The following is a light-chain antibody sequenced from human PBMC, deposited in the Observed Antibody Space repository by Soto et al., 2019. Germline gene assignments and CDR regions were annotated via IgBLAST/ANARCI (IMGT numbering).Light chain of an antibody. CDR1: QSINNW. CDR2: DAS. Sequence: DIQITQSPSTLSASVGDRVTITCRASQSINNWLAWYQQKPGKAPKLLIYDASYLESGVPSRFTGSGSGTEFTLTITYLQPEDFATYYFQLGYSIHALIFGGAPQV. CDR3: QLGYSIHALI. J-gene: IGKJ4*01. V-gene: IGKV1-5*01.